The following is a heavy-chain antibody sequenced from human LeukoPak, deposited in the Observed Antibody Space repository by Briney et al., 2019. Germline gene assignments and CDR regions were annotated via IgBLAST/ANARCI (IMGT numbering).Heavy chain of an antibody. D-gene: IGHD3-10*01. J-gene: IGHJ4*02. Sequence: GGSLRLSCAASGFTFSNYAVNWVRQAPGKGLEWVSAISGSGGSTYYADSVKGRFTISRDNAKNSLYLQMNSLRAEDTAVYYCARTTMVRGVIKFDYWGQGTLVTVSS. CDR2: ISGSGGST. CDR3: ARTTMVRGVIKFDY. V-gene: IGHV3-23*01. CDR1: GFTFSNYA.